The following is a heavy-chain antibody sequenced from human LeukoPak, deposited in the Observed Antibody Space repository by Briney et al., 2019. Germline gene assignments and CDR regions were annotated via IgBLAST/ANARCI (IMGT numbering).Heavy chain of an antibody. CDR3: ARGLRSRAKRPPEYYFDY. D-gene: IGHD1-26*01. Sequence: ASVKVSCKASGYTFTSYDINWVRQATGQGLEWMGWMNPNSGNTGYAQKFQGRVTMTRNTSISTAYMELSSLRSEDTAAYYCARGLRSRAKRPPEYYFDYWGQGTLVTVSS. J-gene: IGHJ4*02. CDR1: GYTFTSYD. CDR2: MNPNSGNT. V-gene: IGHV1-8*01.